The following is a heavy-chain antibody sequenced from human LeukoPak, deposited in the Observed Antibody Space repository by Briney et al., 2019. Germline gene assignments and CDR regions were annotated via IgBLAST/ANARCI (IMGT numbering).Heavy chain of an antibody. CDR1: GGSFSGYY. D-gene: IGHD5-24*01. J-gene: IGHJ4*02. V-gene: IGHV4-34*01. CDR3: ARHNGGGYNTHFDY. CDR2: INHSGST. Sequence: ETLSLTCAVYGGSFSGYYWSWIRQPPGKGLEWIGEINHSGSTNYNPSLKSRVTISVDTSKNQFSLKLSSVTAADTAVYYCARHNGGGYNTHFDYWGQGTLVTVSS.